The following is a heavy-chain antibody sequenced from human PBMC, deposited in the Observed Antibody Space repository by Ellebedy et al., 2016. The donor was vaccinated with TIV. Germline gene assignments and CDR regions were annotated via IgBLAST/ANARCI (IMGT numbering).Heavy chain of an antibody. D-gene: IGHD3-22*01. V-gene: IGHV1-46*01. Sequence: ASVKVSCKASGYTFTSYYFYWVRQAPGQGLEWMGIINTTTGNSNYAQKFQGRVTMTRDTSTSTVYMELSSLRSEDTDVYYCARGDNYYYDSSGYYYTYWGRGTLVTVSS. CDR3: ARGDNYYYDSSGYYYTY. CDR2: INTTTGNS. J-gene: IGHJ4*02. CDR1: GYTFTSYY.